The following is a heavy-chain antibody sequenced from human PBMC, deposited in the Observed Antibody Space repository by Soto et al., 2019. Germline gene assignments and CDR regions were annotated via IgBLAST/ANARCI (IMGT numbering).Heavy chain of an antibody. CDR2: ISAYNGNT. V-gene: IGHV1-18*01. CDR3: XXXSXPVDY. CDR1: GYTFTSYG. J-gene: IGHJ4*02. Sequence: QVQLVQSGAEVKKPGASVKVSCKASGYTFTSYGISWVRQAPGQGLEWMGWISAYNGNTKYAQKLQGRVTMTTDTXXXXXXXXXXXXXXXXTXXXXXXXXSXPVDYWGQGTLVTVSS.